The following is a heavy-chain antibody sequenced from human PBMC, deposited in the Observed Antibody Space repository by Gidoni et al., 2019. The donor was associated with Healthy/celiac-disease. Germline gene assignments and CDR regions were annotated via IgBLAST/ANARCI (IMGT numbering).Heavy chain of an antibody. D-gene: IGHD5-18*01. V-gene: IGHV4-34*01. J-gene: IGHJ4*02. Sequence: QVQLQQWGAGLLTPSETLSLTCAVYGGSFSGYYWSWIRQPPGKGLEWIGEINHSGSTNYNPSLKSRVTISVDTSKNQFSLKLSSVTAADTAVYYCARRGDTALDYWGQGTLVTVSS. CDR1: GGSFSGYY. CDR2: INHSGST. CDR3: ARRGDTALDY.